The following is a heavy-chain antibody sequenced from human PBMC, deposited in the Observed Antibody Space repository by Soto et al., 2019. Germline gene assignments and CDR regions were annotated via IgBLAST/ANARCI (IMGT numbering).Heavy chain of an antibody. CDR2: IRSSGGFI. V-gene: IGHV3-21*01. J-gene: IGHJ6*02. Sequence: EVQLVESGGGLVKPGGSLRVSCEASGFTFSAYTMTWVRQAPGMGLEWVSSIRSSGGFIYYTDSVKGRFTISRDDAKNSLYLQMSSLRDEDTAGYYCARETMTRSTGTYYYYGMDVWGQGTTVTVSS. CDR1: GFTFSAYT. D-gene: IGHD3-22*01. CDR3: ARETMTRSTGTYYYYGMDV.